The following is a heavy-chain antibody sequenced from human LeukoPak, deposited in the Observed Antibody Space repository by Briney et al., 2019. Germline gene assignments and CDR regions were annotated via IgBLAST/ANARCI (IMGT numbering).Heavy chain of an antibody. D-gene: IGHD2-21*01. CDR2: IYSGGNT. CDR3: ARGRPYFDY. Sequence: GGSLRLSCAASGFTVSSNYMSWVRQAPGKGLEWVSVIYSGGNTYYADSVKGRFTISRDSSKNTPYLQMNSLRAEDTAVYYCARGRPYFDYWGQGTLVTASS. V-gene: IGHV3-53*01. J-gene: IGHJ4*02. CDR1: GFTVSSNY.